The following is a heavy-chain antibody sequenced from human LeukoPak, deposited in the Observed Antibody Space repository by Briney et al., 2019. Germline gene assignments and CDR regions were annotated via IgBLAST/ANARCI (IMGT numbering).Heavy chain of an antibody. Sequence: SETLSLTCTVSGGSISSGSYYWSWIRQPAGKGLEWIGRIYTSGSTNYNPSLKSRVTISVDTSKNQFSLKLSSVTAADTAVYYCARGNHYYDSSAYLAWESFQHWGQGTLVTVSS. V-gene: IGHV4-61*02. J-gene: IGHJ1*01. CDR1: GGSISSGSYY. CDR2: IYTSGST. D-gene: IGHD3-22*01. CDR3: ARGNHYYDSSAYLAWESFQH.